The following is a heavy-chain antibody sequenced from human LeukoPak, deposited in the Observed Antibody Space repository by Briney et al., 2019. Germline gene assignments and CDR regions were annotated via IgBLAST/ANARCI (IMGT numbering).Heavy chain of an antibody. V-gene: IGHV3-7*03. Sequence: ETLSLTCDVSGGSIDSTNWWNWVRQPPGKGLEWVANIKQDGSEKSYVESVRGRFTISRDNAKNSLYLQLNSLRAEDTALYYCARDNPPDYWGQGTLVTVSS. CDR3: ARDNPPDY. CDR2: IKQDGSEK. J-gene: IGHJ4*02. CDR1: GGSIDSTNW.